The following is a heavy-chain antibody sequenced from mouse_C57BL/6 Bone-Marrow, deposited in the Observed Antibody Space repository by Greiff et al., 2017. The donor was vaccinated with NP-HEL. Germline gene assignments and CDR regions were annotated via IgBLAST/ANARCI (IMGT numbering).Heavy chain of an antibody. CDR2: IDPSDSYT. CDR1: GYTFTTYW. V-gene: IGHV1-50*01. CDR3: ARKAYYGRSYEFAY. J-gene: IGHJ3*01. Sequence: VQVVESGPELVKPGASVKISCKASGYTFTTYWMQWVKQRPGQGLEWIGEIDPSDSYTNYNQKFKGKATLTVDTSSSTANMQLSSLTSEDSAVYYCARKAYYGRSYEFAYWGQGTLVTVSA. D-gene: IGHD1-1*01.